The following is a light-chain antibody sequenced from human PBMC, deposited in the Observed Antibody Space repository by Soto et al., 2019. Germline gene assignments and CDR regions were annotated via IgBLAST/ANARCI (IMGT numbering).Light chain of an antibody. CDR3: QQFFMGWT. CDR1: QSIRGS. V-gene: IGKV1-5*01. Sequence: DIQMTQSPSTLSASVGDRVTITCRASQSIRGSLAWYQHLPGKAPKLLIFDVSSLESGVPSRFSGFGSGTEFTLSISSLQPDDFGTYYCQQFFMGWTFGQGTKVDLK. J-gene: IGKJ1*01. CDR2: DVS.